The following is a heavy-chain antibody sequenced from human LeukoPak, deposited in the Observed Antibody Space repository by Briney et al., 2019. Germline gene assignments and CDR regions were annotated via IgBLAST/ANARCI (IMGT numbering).Heavy chain of an antibody. CDR1: GGSIISYY. J-gene: IGHJ5*02. V-gene: IGHV4-59*01. CDR3: ASVDYDFWSGYARCFDP. D-gene: IGHD3-3*01. Sequence: SETLSLTCTVSGGSIISYYWSWIRQPPGKGLEWIGYIYYSGSTNYSPSLKSRVTISVDTSKNQFSLKLSSVTAADTAVYYCASVDYDFWSGYARCFDPWGQGTLVTVSS. CDR2: IYYSGST.